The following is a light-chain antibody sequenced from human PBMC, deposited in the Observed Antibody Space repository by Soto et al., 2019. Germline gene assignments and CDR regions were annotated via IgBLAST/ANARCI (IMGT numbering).Light chain of an antibody. V-gene: IGLV4-69*01. CDR2: LNSDGSH. Sequence: QPVLTQSPSASASLGASVKLTCTLSSGHSNYAIAWHRQQPERGPRYLMKLNSDGSHNKGDGIPDRFSGSSSGAERYLTISSLQSEDEADYYCQTWGTGILVFGGGTKVTVL. CDR3: QTWGTGILV. J-gene: IGLJ3*02. CDR1: SGHSNYA.